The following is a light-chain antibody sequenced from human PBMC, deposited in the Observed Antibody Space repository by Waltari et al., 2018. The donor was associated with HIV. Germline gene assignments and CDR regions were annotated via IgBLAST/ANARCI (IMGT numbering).Light chain of an antibody. CDR2: RVT. J-gene: IGLJ2*01. CDR1: TSDFGPYNF. Sequence: QSALTQPASVSGSPGQSVTIPCTGTTSDFGPYNFVSCYPQHPANVPKVIIYRVTSRPSGVPPRFSGSKSGNTASLTISGLRAEDEALYYCSTHTGNDTLAFGGGTKLTVL. V-gene: IGLV2-14*03. CDR3: STHTGNDTLA.